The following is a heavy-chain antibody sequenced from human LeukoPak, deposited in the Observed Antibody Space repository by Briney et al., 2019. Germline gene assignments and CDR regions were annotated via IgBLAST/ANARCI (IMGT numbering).Heavy chain of an antibody. CDR2: INHSGST. Sequence: SETLSLTCTVSGDSISSGAYYWSWIRQPPGKGLEWIREINHSGSTNYNPSLKSRVTISVDTSKNQFSLKPSSVTAADTAVYYCARHAYYYDSSGYYCDYWGQGTLVTVSS. J-gene: IGHJ4*02. V-gene: IGHV4-39*01. D-gene: IGHD3-22*01. CDR3: ARHAYYYDSSGYYCDY. CDR1: GDSISSGAYY.